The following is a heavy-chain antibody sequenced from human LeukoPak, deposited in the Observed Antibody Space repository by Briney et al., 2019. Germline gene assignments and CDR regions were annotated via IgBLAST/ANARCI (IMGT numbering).Heavy chain of an antibody. V-gene: IGHV3-7*01. CDR2: IRQDGNEK. J-gene: IGHJ4*02. CDR3: ARDPIKRVSCFSDF. CDR1: GFTFNSYW. Sequence: GGSLRLSCAASGFTFNSYWMSWVRQAPGKGLEWVANIRQDGNEKYYVDSVKGRFSISRDNAKNSLYLQINSLRAEDTARYYCARDPIKRVSCFSDFWGLGTLVTVTS. D-gene: IGHD2-2*01.